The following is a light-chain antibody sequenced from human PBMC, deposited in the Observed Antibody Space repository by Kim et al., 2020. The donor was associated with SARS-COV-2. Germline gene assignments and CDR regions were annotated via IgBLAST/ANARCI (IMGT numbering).Light chain of an antibody. Sequence: DVQMTQSPSSVSAPVGDRVIITCRASQGIASWLAWYQQKPGKAPRLLVFAASALQDGVPSRFSGSGFGTHFTLTINSLQPEDFATYYCQQSNNVPITFGQGTPLGIK. J-gene: IGKJ5*01. V-gene: IGKV1-12*01. CDR3: QQSNNVPIT. CDR1: QGIASW. CDR2: AAS.